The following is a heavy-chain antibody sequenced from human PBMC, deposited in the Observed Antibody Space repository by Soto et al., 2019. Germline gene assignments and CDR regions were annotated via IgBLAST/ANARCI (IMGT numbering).Heavy chain of an antibody. CDR2: ISGSGGST. CDR1: GFTFGIHA. J-gene: IGHJ6*02. Sequence: EVQLLESGGGLVQPGGSLRLSCAASGFTFGIHAMSWVRQAPGKGLEWVSFISGSGGSTYYADSVKGRFTISRDNSKKTLYLQMSSLRGEDTAVYYCGKGSSATTYFYYATDVWGQGTTVTVSS. V-gene: IGHV3-23*01. D-gene: IGHD1-1*01. CDR3: GKGSSATTYFYYATDV.